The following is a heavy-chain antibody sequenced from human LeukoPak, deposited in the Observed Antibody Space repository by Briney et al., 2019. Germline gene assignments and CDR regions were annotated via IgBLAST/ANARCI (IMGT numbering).Heavy chain of an antibody. Sequence: PSETLSLTCTVSDGSIAGYSWSWIRQAPGKGQEWIGYIYYSGSTYYNPSLKSRVTISVDTSKNQFSLNLSSVTAADTAVYYCARTYYDFWGYYYYMDVWGKGTTVTVSS. CDR2: IYYSGST. CDR3: ARTYYDFWGYYYYMDV. J-gene: IGHJ6*03. V-gene: IGHV4-59*12. D-gene: IGHD3-3*01. CDR1: DGSIAGYS.